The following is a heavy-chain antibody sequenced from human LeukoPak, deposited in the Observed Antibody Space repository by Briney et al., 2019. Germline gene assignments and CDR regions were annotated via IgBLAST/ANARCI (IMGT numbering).Heavy chain of an antibody. CDR3: ARGGTVRNGMDV. D-gene: IGHD1-26*01. CDR1: GGSISSYY. CDR2: ISDIGST. J-gene: IGHJ6*02. V-gene: IGHV4-59*01. Sequence: SETLSLTCTVSGGSISSYYWSWIRQPPGKGLEWIAYISDIGSTNYNPSLKSRVTISVDTSRNQFSLKLSSVTAADTAVYYCARGGTVRNGMDVWGQGTTVTVSS.